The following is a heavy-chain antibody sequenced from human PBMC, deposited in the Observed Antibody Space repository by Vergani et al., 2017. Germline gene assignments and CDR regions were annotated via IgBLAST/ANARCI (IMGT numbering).Heavy chain of an antibody. CDR2: IIPILGIA. V-gene: IGHV1-69*04. Sequence: QVQMVQSGAEVKKPGSSVKVSCKASGGTFSSYAISWVRQAPGQGLEWMGRIIPILGIANYAQKFQGRVTITADRSTSTAYMKLRSLRSEDTAVYYCAXRGEGYCSGGSCYIFHSGMDFWGQGTTVTVSS. CDR1: GGTFSSYA. CDR3: AXRGEGYCSGGSCYIFHSGMDF. J-gene: IGHJ6*02. D-gene: IGHD2-15*01.